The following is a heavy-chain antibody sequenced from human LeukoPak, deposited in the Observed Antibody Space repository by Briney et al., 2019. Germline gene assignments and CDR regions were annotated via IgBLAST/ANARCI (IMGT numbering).Heavy chain of an antibody. CDR1: GVSISSTTYF. D-gene: IGHD3-22*01. V-gene: IGHV4-39*01. Sequence: SETLSLTCTVSGVSISSTTYFWGWIRRPPGKGLEYIGSIYYSGSTYYNPSLKSRVTISVDSSKNQFSLKLTSVTAADTAVYYCARSIVVVITYFDYWGQGTLVTVSS. J-gene: IGHJ4*02. CDR2: IYYSGST. CDR3: ARSIVVVITYFDY.